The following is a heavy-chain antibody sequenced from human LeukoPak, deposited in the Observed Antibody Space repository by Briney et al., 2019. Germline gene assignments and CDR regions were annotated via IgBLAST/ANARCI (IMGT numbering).Heavy chain of an antibody. Sequence: VASVKVSCKASGYTFTGYYMHWVRQAPGQGLEWMGWINPNSGGTNYAQKFQGRVTMTRDTSISTACMELSRLRSDDTAVYYCARDKSYSGSYYYYYGMDVWGQGTTVTVSS. CDR3: ARDKSYSGSYYYYYGMDV. V-gene: IGHV1-2*02. D-gene: IGHD1-26*01. CDR2: INPNSGGT. J-gene: IGHJ6*02. CDR1: GYTFTGYY.